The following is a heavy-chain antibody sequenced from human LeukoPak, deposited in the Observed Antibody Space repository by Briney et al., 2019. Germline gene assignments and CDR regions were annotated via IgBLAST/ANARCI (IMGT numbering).Heavy chain of an antibody. CDR1: GFTVSSNY. Sequence: GGSLRLSCAASGFTVSSNYMSWVRQAPGKGLEWVSVIYSGGSTYYADSVKGRFTISRDNSKNTLYLQMNSLRAEDTAVYYCAREIRYYSSGSYYSVARQYYYYYMDVWGKGTTVTVSS. J-gene: IGHJ6*03. D-gene: IGHD3-10*01. CDR3: AREIRYYSSGSYYSVARQYYYYYMDV. CDR2: IYSGGST. V-gene: IGHV3-53*01.